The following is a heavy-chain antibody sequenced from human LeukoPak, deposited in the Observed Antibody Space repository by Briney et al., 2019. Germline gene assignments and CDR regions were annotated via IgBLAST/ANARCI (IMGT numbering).Heavy chain of an antibody. CDR3: ALLAVASDFDY. D-gene: IGHD6-19*01. J-gene: IGHJ4*02. CDR2: IGSSGSTI. CDR1: GFPFSVYE. Sequence: GGSPRLSCAVSGFPFSVYEMNWVRQAPGKGLEWVSNIGSSGSTIYYADSVKGRFSISRDNAKSSLYLQMNSLRVEDTAVYYCALLAVASDFDYWGQGALVTVSS. V-gene: IGHV3-48*03.